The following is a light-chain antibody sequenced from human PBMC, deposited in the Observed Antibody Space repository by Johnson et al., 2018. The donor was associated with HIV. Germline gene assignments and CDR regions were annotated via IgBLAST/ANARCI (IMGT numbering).Light chain of an antibody. CDR3: GTWDSSLSAGLYG. Sequence: QSVLTQPPSVSAAPGQKVTISCSGSSSNIGNNYVSWYQQLPGTAPKLLIYDNNKRPSGIPDRFSGSKSGTSATLGITGLQTGDEADYYCGTWDSSLSAGLYGFGTGTKVTVL. CDR1: SSNIGNNY. J-gene: IGLJ1*01. V-gene: IGLV1-51*01. CDR2: DNN.